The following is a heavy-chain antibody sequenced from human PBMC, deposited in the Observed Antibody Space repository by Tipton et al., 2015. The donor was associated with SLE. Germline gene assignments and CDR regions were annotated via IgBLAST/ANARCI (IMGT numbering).Heavy chain of an antibody. CDR1: GDSISSSNW. V-gene: IGHV4-4*02. Sequence: GLVKPSGTLSLTCVVSGDSISSSNWWSWVRQSQGKGLEWIGDIYHSGSTTNYNPSLKSRVTISVDTSKNQFSLKLRSVTAADTAVYYCARPLYYYYYMDVWGKGTTVTVSS. J-gene: IGHJ6*03. CDR2: IYHSGSTT. CDR3: ARPLYYYYYMDV.